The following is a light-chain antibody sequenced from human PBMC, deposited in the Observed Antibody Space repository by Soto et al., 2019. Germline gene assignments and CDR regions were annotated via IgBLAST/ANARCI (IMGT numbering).Light chain of an antibody. CDR2: EVS. V-gene: IGLV2-23*02. CDR1: SSDVGSYNL. J-gene: IGLJ2*01. CDR3: CSYAGSSIHVV. Sequence: QSALTQPASVSGSPGQSITISCTGTSSDVGSYNLVSWYQQHPGKAPKLMIYEVSKRPSGVSNRFSGSKSGNTASLTISGLQAEDEADDYCCSYAGSSIHVVFGGGTKLTVL.